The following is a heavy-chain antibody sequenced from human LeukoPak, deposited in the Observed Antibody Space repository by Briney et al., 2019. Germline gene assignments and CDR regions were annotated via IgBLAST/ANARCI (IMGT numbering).Heavy chain of an antibody. D-gene: IGHD2-2*01. CDR1: GYPISSGYY. J-gene: IGHJ6*03. Sequence: PSETLSLTCAVSGYPISSGYYWGWIRQPPGKGLEWIGSIYHSGSTYYNPSLKSRVTISVDTSKNQFSLKLSSVTAADTAVYYCARGRTCSSTSCSYYYYYYMDVWGKGTTVTVSS. V-gene: IGHV4-38-2*01. CDR2: IYHSGST. CDR3: ARGRTCSSTSCSYYYYYYMDV.